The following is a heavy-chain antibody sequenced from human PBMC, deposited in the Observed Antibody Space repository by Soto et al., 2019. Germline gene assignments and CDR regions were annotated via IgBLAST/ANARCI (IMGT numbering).Heavy chain of an antibody. V-gene: IGHV1-3*01. D-gene: IGHD6-19*01. CDR1: GYTFTSYA. CDR2: INAGNGNT. J-gene: IGHJ4*02. CDR3: ARDVDSSGWLDY. Sequence: ASVKVSCKASGYTFTSYAMHWVRQAPGQRLEWMGWINAGNGNTKYSQKFQGRVTITRDTSASTAYMELSRLTAEDTAVYYCARDVDSSGWLDYWGQGALVPSPQ.